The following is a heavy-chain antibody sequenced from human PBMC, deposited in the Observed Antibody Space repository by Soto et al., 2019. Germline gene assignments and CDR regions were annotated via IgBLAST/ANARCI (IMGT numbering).Heavy chain of an antibody. CDR3: AHRQEGSSWYKFDY. CDR1: GFSLSTSGVA. V-gene: IGHV2-5*01. D-gene: IGHD6-13*01. CDR2: IYWNDDK. Sequence: QITLKESGPTLVRPTQTLTLTCTFSGFSLSTSGVAVGWIRQPPGKALEWLALIYWNDDKRYSPSLKSRLTIAKDTSKNQVVLTMNNMDPVDTATYYCAHRQEGSSWYKFDYWGQGTLVTVSS. J-gene: IGHJ4*02.